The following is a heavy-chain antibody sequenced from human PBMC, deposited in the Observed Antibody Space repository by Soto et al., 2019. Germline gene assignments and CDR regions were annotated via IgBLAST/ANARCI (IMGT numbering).Heavy chain of an antibody. CDR3: GAEVGPRRVAH. Sequence: QVQVEESGGGVVQPGRSLRLSCAASGFTFSSHAMHWVRQAPGKGLEGVAMISYDGTYENYVDSVKGRFTISRDNSKSTLSLQMNSLRPEDTAFYDWGAEVGPRRVAHWGQGTLVTVSS. D-gene: IGHD1-26*01. CDR2: ISYDGTYE. V-gene: IGHV3-30*03. CDR1: GFTFSSHA. J-gene: IGHJ4*02.